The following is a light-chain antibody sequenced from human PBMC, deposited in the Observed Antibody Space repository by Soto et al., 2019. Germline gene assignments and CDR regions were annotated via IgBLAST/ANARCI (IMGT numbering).Light chain of an antibody. Sequence: QSVLTQPPSVSAAPGQKVTISCSGSSSNIGNNYVSWYQQLPGTAPKLLIYDDYKRPSGIPDRFSGSKSGTSATLVITGLQTGDEADYYCGTWDTSLYTVVFGGGTKLTAL. CDR2: DDY. CDR1: SSNIGNNY. CDR3: GTWDTSLYTVV. J-gene: IGLJ2*01. V-gene: IGLV1-51*01.